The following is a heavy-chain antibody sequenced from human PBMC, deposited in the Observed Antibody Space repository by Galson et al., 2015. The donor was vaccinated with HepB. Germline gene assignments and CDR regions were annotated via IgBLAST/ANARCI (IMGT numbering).Heavy chain of an antibody. V-gene: IGHV1-69*06. J-gene: IGHJ4*02. CDR2: IIPIFETA. CDR3: ARDREGILLNY. D-gene: IGHD3-3*01. Sequence: SVKVSCKGSGGTLNSDTITWVRQAPGQGLEWVGGIIPIFETATYAQKFQGRVTISADKFTSTAYMELSSLRSEDTAVYYCARDREGILLNYWGQGTLVTVSS. CDR1: GGTLNSDT.